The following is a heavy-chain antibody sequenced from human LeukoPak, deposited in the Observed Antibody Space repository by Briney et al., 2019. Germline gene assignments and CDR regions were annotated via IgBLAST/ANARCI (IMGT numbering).Heavy chain of an antibody. D-gene: IGHD3-10*01. V-gene: IGHV1-18*01. J-gene: IGHJ5*02. CDR2: ISAYNGNT. Sequence: ASVKVSCKASGYTFTSHGISWVRQAPGQGLEWMGWISAYNGNTNYAQKLQGRVTMTTDTSTSTAYMELRSLRSDDTAVYYCARASHAYYYGSGSYPNWFDPWGQGTLVTVSS. CDR1: GYTFTSHG. CDR3: ARASHAYYYGSGSYPNWFDP.